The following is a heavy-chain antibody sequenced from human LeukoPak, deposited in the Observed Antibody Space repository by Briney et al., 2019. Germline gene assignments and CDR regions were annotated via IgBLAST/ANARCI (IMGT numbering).Heavy chain of an antibody. V-gene: IGHV1-2*02. D-gene: IGHD4-17*01. J-gene: IGHJ4*02. Sequence: ASVKVSCKASGYTFTGHYIHWGRQAPGQGLEWMGWINPNSGGTNYAQKFQGRVTMTRDTSISTAYMELTRLRSDDTAVYYCARDNGDYWFDYWGQGTLVTVSS. CDR3: ARDNGDYWFDY. CDR2: INPNSGGT. CDR1: GYTFTGHY.